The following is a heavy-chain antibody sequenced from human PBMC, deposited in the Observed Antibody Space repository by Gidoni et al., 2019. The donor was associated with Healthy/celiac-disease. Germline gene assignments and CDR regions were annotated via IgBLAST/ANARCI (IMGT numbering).Heavy chain of an antibody. CDR3: ARDLTGDYYFDY. V-gene: IGHV3-21*01. Sequence: EVQLVESGGGLVKPGGSLRLSCAASGFTFSSYSMNWVRQAPGKGLEWVSSISSSSSYIYYADSVKGRFTISRDNAKNSLYLQMNSLRAEDTAVYYCARDLTGDYYFDYWGQGTLVTVSS. D-gene: IGHD2-21*02. CDR1: GFTFSSYS. J-gene: IGHJ4*02. CDR2: ISSSSSYI.